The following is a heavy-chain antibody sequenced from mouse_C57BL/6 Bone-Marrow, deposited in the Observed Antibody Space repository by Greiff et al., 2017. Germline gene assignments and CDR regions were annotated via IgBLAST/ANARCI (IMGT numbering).Heavy chain of an antibody. CDR3: GRDGYGWFAY. Sequence: QVQLQQPGAELVKPGASVKLSCKASGYTFTSYWMQWVKQRPGQGLEWIGEIDPSDSYTNYNQKFKGKATLTVDTSSSTAYMQLSSLTSEDSAVYYCGRDGYGWFAYWGQGTLVTVSA. V-gene: IGHV1-50*01. CDR2: IDPSDSYT. CDR1: GYTFTSYW. D-gene: IGHD2-2*01. J-gene: IGHJ3*01.